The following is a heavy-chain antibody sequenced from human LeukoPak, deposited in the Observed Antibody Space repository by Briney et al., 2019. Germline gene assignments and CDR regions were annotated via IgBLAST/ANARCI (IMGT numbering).Heavy chain of an antibody. Sequence: SETLSLTCTVSGGSISSGGYYWSWIRQHPGKGLEWIGYIYYSGSTYYNPSLKSRVTISVDTSKNQFSLKLSSVTAADTAVYYCARDPKIGPIDYWGQGTLVTVSP. J-gene: IGHJ4*02. D-gene: IGHD2/OR15-2a*01. V-gene: IGHV4-31*03. CDR1: GGSISSGGYY. CDR2: IYYSGST. CDR3: ARDPKIGPIDY.